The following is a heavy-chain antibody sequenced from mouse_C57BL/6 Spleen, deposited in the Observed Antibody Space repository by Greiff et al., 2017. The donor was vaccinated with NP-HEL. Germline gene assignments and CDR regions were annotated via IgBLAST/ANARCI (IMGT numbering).Heavy chain of an antibody. CDR3: ARDNYGTKGYFDV. J-gene: IGHJ1*03. Sequence: EVKLMESGPGLVKPSQSLSLTCSVTGYSITSGYYWNWIRQFPGNKLEWMGYISYDGSNNYNPSLKNRISITRDTSKNQFFLKLNSVTTEDTATYYCARDNYGTKGYFDVWGTGTTVTVSS. V-gene: IGHV3-6*01. D-gene: IGHD1-1*01. CDR2: ISYDGSN. CDR1: GYSITSGYY.